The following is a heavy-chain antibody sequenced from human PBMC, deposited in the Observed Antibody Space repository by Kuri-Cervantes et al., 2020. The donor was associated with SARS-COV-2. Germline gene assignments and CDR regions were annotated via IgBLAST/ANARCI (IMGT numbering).Heavy chain of an antibody. CDR3: ARQMMSSITIFGVVITRNWFDP. CDR2: IYYSGST. V-gene: IGHV4-30-4*01. J-gene: IGHJ5*02. Sequence: SETLSLTCTVSGGSISSGDYYWSWIRQPPGKGLEWIGYIYYSGSTYYNPSLKSRVTISVDTSKNQFSLKLSSVTAADTAVYYCARQMMSSITIFGVVITRNWFDPWGQGTLVPSPQ. D-gene: IGHD3-3*01. CDR1: GGSISSGDYY.